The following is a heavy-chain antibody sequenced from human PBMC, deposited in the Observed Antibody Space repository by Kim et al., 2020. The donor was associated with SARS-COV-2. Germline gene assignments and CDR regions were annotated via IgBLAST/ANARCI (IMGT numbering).Heavy chain of an antibody. D-gene: IGHD4-17*01. CDR1: GYTFTSYY. Sequence: ASVKVSCKASGYTFTSYYMHWVRQAPGQGLEWMGIINPSGGSTSYAQKFQGRVTMTRDTSTSTVYMELSSLRSEDTAVYYCARRTADYGAKRGYYGMDVWGQGTTVTVSS. J-gene: IGHJ6*02. CDR3: ARRTADYGAKRGYYGMDV. V-gene: IGHV1-46*01. CDR2: INPSGGST.